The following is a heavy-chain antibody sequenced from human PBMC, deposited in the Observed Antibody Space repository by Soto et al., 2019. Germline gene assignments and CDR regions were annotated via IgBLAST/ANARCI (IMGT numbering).Heavy chain of an antibody. Sequence: QVQLVQSGGEVKRPGASVKVSCKTSGYTFSNYGITWVRQAPGQPLEWLGWISLYSDGTNYAQKFQGRGPMTTETSTTTAYMELRSLRSDDTAVYYCARVVPGAEAWFGPWGQGTLVTVPS. J-gene: IGHJ5*02. CDR1: GYTFSNYG. CDR2: ISLYSDGT. V-gene: IGHV1-18*01. D-gene: IGHD2-2*01. CDR3: ARVVPGAEAWFGP.